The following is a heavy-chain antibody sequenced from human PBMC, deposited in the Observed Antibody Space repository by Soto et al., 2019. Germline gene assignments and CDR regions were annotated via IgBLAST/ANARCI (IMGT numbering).Heavy chain of an antibody. Sequence: QVQLQESGPGLVKPSQTLSLTCTVSGGSINSGGYYWSWIRQHPGKGLEWIGYIYYSGSTSDNPARKGRVTLSVGTAKDRVSLKLGSGSAADTAVYYCARDGGYGSGSYRFDYWGQGTLVTVSS. CDR2: IYYSGST. J-gene: IGHJ4*02. D-gene: IGHD3-10*01. CDR3: ARDGGYGSGSYRFDY. CDR1: GGSINSGGYY. V-gene: IGHV4-31*03.